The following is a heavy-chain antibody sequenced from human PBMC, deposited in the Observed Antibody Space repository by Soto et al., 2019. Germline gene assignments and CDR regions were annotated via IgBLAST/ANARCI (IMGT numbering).Heavy chain of an antibody. D-gene: IGHD6-13*01. CDR3: ARDRRSRWYIMVFDP. CDR2: INAGNGNT. CDR1: GYTFTSYA. Sequence: QVQLVQSGAEVKKPGASVKVSCKASGYTFTSYAMHWVRQAPGQRIEWMGWINAGNGNTKYSQKFQGRVTITRDTSASTAYMEVSSLRSEDKAVYYGARDRRSRWYIMVFDPWGQGTLVTVSS. J-gene: IGHJ5*02. V-gene: IGHV1-3*01.